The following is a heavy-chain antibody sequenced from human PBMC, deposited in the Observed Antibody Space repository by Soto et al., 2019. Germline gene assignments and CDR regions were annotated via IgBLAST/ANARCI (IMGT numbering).Heavy chain of an antibody. J-gene: IGHJ4*02. CDR1: GFTFSSYS. Sequence: EVQLVESGGGLVKPGGSLRLSCAASGFTFSSYSMNWVRQAPGKGLEWVSSISSSSSYIYYADSVKGRFTISRDNAKNLXYLPQNSPRADETAVYYCASGGSSWEAAGVTQIDYWGQGTLVTVSS. V-gene: IGHV3-21*06. CDR3: ASGGSSWEAAGVTQIDY. D-gene: IGHD3-16*01. CDR2: ISSSSSYI.